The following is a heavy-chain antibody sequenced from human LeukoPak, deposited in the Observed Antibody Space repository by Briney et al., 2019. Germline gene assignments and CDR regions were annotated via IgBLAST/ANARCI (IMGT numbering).Heavy chain of an antibody. CDR2: IYYSGST. CDR3: ARGGAGRSGWYDY. Sequence: SETLSLTCTVSGGSISSSSYYWGWIRQPPGKGLEWIGSIYYSGSTYYNPSLKSRVTISVDTSKNQFSLKLSSVTAADTAVYYCARGGAGRSGWYDYWGQGTLVTVSS. CDR1: GGSISSSSYY. V-gene: IGHV4-39*01. J-gene: IGHJ4*02. D-gene: IGHD6-19*01.